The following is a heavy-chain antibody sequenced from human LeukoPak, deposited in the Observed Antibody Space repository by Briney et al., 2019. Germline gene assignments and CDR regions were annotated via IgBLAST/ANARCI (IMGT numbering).Heavy chain of an antibody. CDR3: ARRAYYYDSSGYSNFDY. V-gene: IGHV4-39*01. CDR1: GGSISSSSYY. J-gene: IGHJ4*02. CDR2: IYYSGST. Sequence: SETLSLTCTVSGGSISSSSYYWGWIRQPPGKGLEWIGSIYYSGSTYSNPSLKSRVTISVDTSKNQVSLKLSSVTAADTAVYYCARRAYYYDSSGYSNFDYWGQGTLVTVSS. D-gene: IGHD3-22*01.